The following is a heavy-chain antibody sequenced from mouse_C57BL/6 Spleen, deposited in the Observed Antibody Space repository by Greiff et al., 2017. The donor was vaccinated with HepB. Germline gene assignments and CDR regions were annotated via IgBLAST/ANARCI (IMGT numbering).Heavy chain of an antibody. V-gene: IGHV1-80*01. D-gene: IGHD1-1*01. Sequence: QVQLQQSGAELVKPGASVKISCKASGYAFSSYWMNWVKQRPGKGLEWIGQIYPGDGDTNYNGKFKGKATLTADKSSSTAYMQLSSLTSEDSAVYFCAIGWVYYLRFDYWGQGTTLTVSS. CDR3: AIGWVYYLRFDY. CDR1: GYAFSSYW. CDR2: IYPGDGDT. J-gene: IGHJ2*01.